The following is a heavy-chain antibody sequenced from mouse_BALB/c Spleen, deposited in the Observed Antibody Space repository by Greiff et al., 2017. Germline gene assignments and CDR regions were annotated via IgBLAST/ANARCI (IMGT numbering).Heavy chain of an antibody. D-gene: IGHD2-4*01. Sequence: EVQRVESGGGLVKPGGSLKLSCAASGFTFSSYAMSWVRQTPEKRLEWVASISSGGSTYYPDSVKGRFTISRDNARNILYLQMSSLRSEDTAMYYCASMITTIYAMDYWGQGTSVTVSS. CDR3: ASMITTIYAMDY. CDR2: ISSGGST. J-gene: IGHJ4*01. CDR1: GFTFSSYA. V-gene: IGHV5-6-5*01.